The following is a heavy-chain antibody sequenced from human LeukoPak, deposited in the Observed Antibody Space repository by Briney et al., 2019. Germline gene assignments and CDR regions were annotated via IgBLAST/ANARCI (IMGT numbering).Heavy chain of an antibody. CDR1: GFTFSSYS. CDR3: VLPVMILNGYFHH. D-gene: IGHD3-3*01. J-gene: IGHJ1*01. V-gene: IGHV3-30*03. CDR2: ISYGANNK. Sequence: PGGSLRLSCAASGFTFSSYSMNWVRQAPGKGLEWVAVISYGANNKYYADSVKGRFTISRDNSNNTLYLQMDSLRAEDTAVYYCVLPVMILNGYFHHWGQGTLVTVSS.